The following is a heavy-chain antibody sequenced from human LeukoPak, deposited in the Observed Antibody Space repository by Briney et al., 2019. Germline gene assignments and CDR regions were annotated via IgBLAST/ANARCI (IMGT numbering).Heavy chain of an antibody. J-gene: IGHJ4*02. Sequence: SGPTMVKPTQTLTLSCTFSGFSLSTSGVGVGWIRQPPGKALEWLTLIYWNDDKRYSPSLKSRPTITKDTSKNQVVLTMTNMDPVDTATYYCAHRVPAAATYYFDYWGQGTLVTVSS. CDR1: GFSLSTSGVG. CDR2: IYWNDDK. V-gene: IGHV2-5*01. CDR3: AHRVPAAATYYFDY. D-gene: IGHD2-2*01.